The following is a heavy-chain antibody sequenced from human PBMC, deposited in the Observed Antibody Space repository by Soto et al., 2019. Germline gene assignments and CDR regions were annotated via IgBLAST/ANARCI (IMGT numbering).Heavy chain of an antibody. CDR2: INHSGST. V-gene: IGHV4-34*01. CDR1: GGSFSGYC. D-gene: IGHD6-13*01. CDR3: ARGLGAAAGTDYYYGMDV. J-gene: IGHJ6*02. Sequence: SETLSLTCAVYGGSFSGYCWSWIRQPPGKGLEWIGEINHSGSTNYNPSLKSRVTISVDTSKNQFSLKLSSVTAADTAVYYCARGLGAAAGTDYYYGMDVWGQGTTVTVSS.